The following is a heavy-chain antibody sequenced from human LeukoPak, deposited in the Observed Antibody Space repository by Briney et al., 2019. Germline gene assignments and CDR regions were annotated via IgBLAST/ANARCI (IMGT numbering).Heavy chain of an antibody. J-gene: IGHJ6*03. CDR2: IKSKFDGGTS. CDR3: TTDSLGWAENYYYYYMDV. Sequence: GGSLRLSCAASGFSFNNAWMSWDRQAPGKGLEWVGRIKSKFDGGTSDYAAPVKGRFTISRDDSKNTLYLQISSLKTEDTAVYYCTTDSLGWAENYYYYYMDVWGKGTTVTVSS. D-gene: IGHD6-19*01. V-gene: IGHV3-15*01. CDR1: GFSFNNAW.